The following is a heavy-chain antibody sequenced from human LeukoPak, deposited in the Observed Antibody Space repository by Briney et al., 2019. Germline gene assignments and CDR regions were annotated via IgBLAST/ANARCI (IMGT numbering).Heavy chain of an antibody. V-gene: IGHV4-38-2*02. CDR2: IYHSGYT. CDR1: GDSIFSDYY. Sequence: SETLSLTCSVSGDSIFSDYYWAWIRQAPGKGLEWIGSIYHSGYTHYNPSLKGRVTISVDTSKNDFSLKLSSVAAADTAIYYCARDLNPTHYFDYWGQGTLVTVSS. CDR3: ARDLNPTHYFDY. J-gene: IGHJ4*02.